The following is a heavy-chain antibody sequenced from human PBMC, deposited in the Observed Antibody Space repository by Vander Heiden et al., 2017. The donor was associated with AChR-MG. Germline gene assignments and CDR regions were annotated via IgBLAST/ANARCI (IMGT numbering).Heavy chain of an antibody. CDR3: ARTYRYSTYYFDY. CDR1: GFSPTNTRLG. Sequence: QVTLKESRPVLVKPTATLTLTCTVSGFSPTNTRLGVSWIRQPPGKALEWLAHIFSTDEGSYRASLKSRLTISKDTSKSQVVLTMTNMDPVDTATYYCARTYRYSTYYFDYWGQGTLVTGS. V-gene: IGHV2-26*01. J-gene: IGHJ4*02. CDR2: IFSTDEG. D-gene: IGHD5-18*01.